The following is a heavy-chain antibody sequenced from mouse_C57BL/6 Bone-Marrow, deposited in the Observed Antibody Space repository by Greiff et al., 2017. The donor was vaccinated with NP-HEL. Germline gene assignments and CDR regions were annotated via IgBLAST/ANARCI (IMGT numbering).Heavy chain of an antibody. CDR2: ISDGGSYT. V-gene: IGHV5-4*01. J-gene: IGHJ2*01. Sequence: EVKLVESGGGLVKPGGSLKLSCAASGFTFSSYAMSWVRQTPEKRLEWVATISDGGSYTYYPDNVKGRFTISRDNAKNNLYLQMSHLKSEDTAMYYCARDRLLLRNYFDYWGQGTTLTVSS. D-gene: IGHD1-1*01. CDR3: ARDRLLLRNYFDY. CDR1: GFTFSSYA.